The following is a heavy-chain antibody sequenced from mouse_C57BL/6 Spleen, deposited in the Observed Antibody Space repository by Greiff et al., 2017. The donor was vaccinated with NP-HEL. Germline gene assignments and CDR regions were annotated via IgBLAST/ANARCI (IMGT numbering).Heavy chain of an antibody. CDR1: GFTFSDYG. CDR3: ARADY. V-gene: IGHV5-17*01. J-gene: IGHJ3*01. Sequence: EVKLMESGGGLVKPGGSLKLSCAASGFTFSDYGMHWVRQAPEKGLEWVAYISSGSSTIYYADTVKGRFTISRDNAKNTLFLQMTSLRSEDTAMYYCARADYWGQGTLVTVSA. CDR2: ISSGSSTI.